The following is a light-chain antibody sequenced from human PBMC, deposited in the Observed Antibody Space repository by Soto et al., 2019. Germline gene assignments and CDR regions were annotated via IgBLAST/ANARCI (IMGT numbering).Light chain of an antibody. CDR2: GNN. Sequence: QSVLTQPPSVSGAPGQRVAFSCTGNSSNIGAGYDVHWYHQLPGAAPRLIIYGNNNRPSGVPDRFSGSKSGTSASLVITGLQAEDEADYYCQSYDISLSGAVFGGGTQLTVL. CDR3: QSYDISLSGAV. CDR1: SSNIGAGYD. J-gene: IGLJ7*01. V-gene: IGLV1-40*01.